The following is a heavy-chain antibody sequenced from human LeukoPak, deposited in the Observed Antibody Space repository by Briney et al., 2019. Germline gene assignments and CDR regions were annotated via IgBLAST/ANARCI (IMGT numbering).Heavy chain of an antibody. Sequence: GGSLRLSCAASGFSFSRCWMHWVRHSPGKGLVWVSRINEDGSTTTYADSVKGRFTISRDNAKNTLHLQMNSLRAEDTALYYCARGYCSSTSCYFDYWGQGTLVTVSS. V-gene: IGHV3-74*03. J-gene: IGHJ4*02. CDR3: ARGYCSSTSCYFDY. CDR1: GFSFSRCW. CDR2: INEDGSTT. D-gene: IGHD2-2*01.